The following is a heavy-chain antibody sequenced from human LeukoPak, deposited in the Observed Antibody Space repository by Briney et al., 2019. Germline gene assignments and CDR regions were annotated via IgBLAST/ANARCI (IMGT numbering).Heavy chain of an antibody. J-gene: IGHJ4*02. CDR2: IYTSGST. D-gene: IGHD5-24*01. CDR3: ARVGRWLQLSYYFDY. CDR1: GGSISSYY. V-gene: IGHV4-4*07. Sequence: SETLSLTCTVSGGSISSYYWSRIRQPAGKGLEWIGRIYTSGSTNYNPSLKSRVTMSVDTSKNQFSLKLSSVTAADTAVYYCARVGRWLQLSYYFDYWGQGTLVTVSS.